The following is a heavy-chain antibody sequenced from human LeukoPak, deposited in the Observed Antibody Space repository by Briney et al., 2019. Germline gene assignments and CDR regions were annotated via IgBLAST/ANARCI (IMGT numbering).Heavy chain of an antibody. V-gene: IGHV4-59*08. CDR3: ARRGSGASLEYYFDL. D-gene: IGHD1-14*01. J-gene: IGHJ2*01. CDR2: VSYSGST. Sequence: PSETLSLTCTVSGGSISTYSWSWIRQPPGKGLEWLGYVSYSGSTNYNPSLNSRVTISVDTSKNQFSLKLSSVTAADTAVYYCARRGSGASLEYYFDLWGRGTLVTVSS. CDR1: GGSISTYS.